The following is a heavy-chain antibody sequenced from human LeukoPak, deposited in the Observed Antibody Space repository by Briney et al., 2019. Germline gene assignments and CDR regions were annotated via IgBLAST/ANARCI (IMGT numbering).Heavy chain of an antibody. J-gene: IGHJ4*02. CDR3: ARDGSDHSSSSHYTFDY. V-gene: IGHV3-74*01. D-gene: IGHD6-6*01. Sequence: PGGSLRLSCAASGFTFSSYWMHWVRQDPGKGLVRVSRINSDGSSTSYADSVKGRFTISRDNAKNTLYLQMNSLRAEDTAVYYCARDGSDHSSSSHYTFDYWGQGTLVTVSS. CDR1: GFTFSSYW. CDR2: INSDGSST.